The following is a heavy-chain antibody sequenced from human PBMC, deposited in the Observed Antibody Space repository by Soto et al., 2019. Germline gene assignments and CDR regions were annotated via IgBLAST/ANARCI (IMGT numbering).Heavy chain of an antibody. D-gene: IGHD5-12*01. J-gene: IGHJ4*02. Sequence: QVQLVQSGAEVKKPGASVKVSCKATGYTFTTYDINWVRQATGQGLAWMGWMNPNSGDTGYAQKFQGRVTMTRDTSISTAYMELSTLTSEDTAVYYCVRGLEWLRNYWGQGTLVTVSS. CDR1: GYTFTTYD. CDR3: VRGLEWLRNY. CDR2: MNPNSGDT. V-gene: IGHV1-8*01.